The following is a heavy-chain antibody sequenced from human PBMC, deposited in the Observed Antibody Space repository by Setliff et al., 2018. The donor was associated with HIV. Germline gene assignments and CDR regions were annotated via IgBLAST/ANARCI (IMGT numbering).Heavy chain of an antibody. V-gene: IGHV1-24*01. Sequence: ASVKVSCKVSGYTLTDLSIHWVRQAPGKGLEWMGGFDPEHDKTIYAQKFQGRVTMTDDTSTDTAYMQLNSLRSEDTAVYFCASHRRVGTTVLFSYWGQGTLVTVSS. CDR3: ASHRRVGTTVLFSY. CDR2: FDPEHDKT. D-gene: IGHD1-1*01. J-gene: IGHJ4*02. CDR1: GYTLTDLS.